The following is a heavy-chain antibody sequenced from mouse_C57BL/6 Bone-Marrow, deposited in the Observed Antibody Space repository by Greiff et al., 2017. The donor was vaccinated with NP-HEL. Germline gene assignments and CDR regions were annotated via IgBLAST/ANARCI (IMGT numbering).Heavy chain of an antibody. D-gene: IGHD1-1*01. CDR3: ARSDYYGSSYGAY. Sequence: QVHVKQSGAELVRPGTSVKVSCKASGYAFTNYLIEWVKQRPGQGLEWIGVINPGSGGTNYNEKFKGKATLTADKSSSTAYMQLSSLTSEDSAVYFCARSDYYGSSYGAYWGQGTLVTVSA. CDR2: INPGSGGT. V-gene: IGHV1-54*01. J-gene: IGHJ3*01. CDR1: GYAFTNYL.